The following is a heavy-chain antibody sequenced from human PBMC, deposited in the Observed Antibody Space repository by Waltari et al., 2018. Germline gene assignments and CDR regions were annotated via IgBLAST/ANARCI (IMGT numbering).Heavy chain of an antibody. Sequence: EVQLVESGGGLVQPGGSLRLSCAASGFTFSRYWMSWVRQPPGKGLEWVANIKQDGSEKYYVDSVKGRFTISRDNAKNSLYLQMNSLRAEDTAVYYCARERAAAGTPGWFDPWGQGTLVTVSS. D-gene: IGHD6-13*01. CDR3: ARERAAAGTPGWFDP. V-gene: IGHV3-7*01. CDR2: IKQDGSEK. J-gene: IGHJ5*02. CDR1: GFTFSRYW.